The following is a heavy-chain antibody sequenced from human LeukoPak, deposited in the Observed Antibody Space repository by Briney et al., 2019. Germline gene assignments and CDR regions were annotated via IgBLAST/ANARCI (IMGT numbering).Heavy chain of an antibody. D-gene: IGHD6-19*01. Sequence: GGSLRLSCAASGFTFSSYSMNWVRQAPGKGLEWVSSISSSSSYIYYAGSVKGRFTISRDNAKNSLYLQMNSLRAEDTAVYYCARALEYSRGWYDYWGQGTLVTVSS. CDR1: GFTFSSYS. CDR3: ARALEYSRGWYDY. V-gene: IGHV3-21*01. J-gene: IGHJ4*02. CDR2: ISSSSSYI.